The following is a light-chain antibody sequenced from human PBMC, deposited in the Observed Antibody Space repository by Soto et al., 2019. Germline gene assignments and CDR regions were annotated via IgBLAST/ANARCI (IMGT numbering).Light chain of an antibody. J-gene: IGKJ1*01. CDR1: QSVSSNY. CDR2: GAS. Sequence: EVMLTQSPGTLSLSPGERATLSCRASQSVSSNYLAWYQQKSGQAPRLLIYGASNRATGMPDRFSGSGSGTDFTLTIRRLEAEDFAVDYCQQYDTSPRTFGRGTKVEFK. CDR3: QQYDTSPRT. V-gene: IGKV3-20*01.